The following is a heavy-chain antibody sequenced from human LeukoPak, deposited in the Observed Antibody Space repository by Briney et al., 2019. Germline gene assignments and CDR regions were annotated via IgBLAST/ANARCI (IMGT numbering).Heavy chain of an antibody. D-gene: IGHD3-10*01. CDR1: GFTFSSYW. V-gene: IGHV3-7*03. CDR2: IKQDGSEK. J-gene: IGHJ4*02. CDR3: ARDYYGSGSYQDY. Sequence: AGGSLRLSCAAFGFTFSSYWMSWVRQAPGKGLEWVANIKQDGSEKYYVDSVKGRFTISRDNAKNSLYLQMNSLRAEDTAVYYCARDYYGSGSYQDYWGQGTLVTVSS.